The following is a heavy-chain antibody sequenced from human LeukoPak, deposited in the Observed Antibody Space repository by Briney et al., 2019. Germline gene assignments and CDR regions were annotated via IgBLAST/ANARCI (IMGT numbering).Heavy chain of an antibody. V-gene: IGHV3-7*01. J-gene: IGHJ4*02. Sequence: GGSLRLSCAASGFSFNAYWMAWVRQAPGTGLEWVANINPAGSETFHVDPVKGRFSISRDHAKNLVYLQMNSLGAEDTAVYYCATFGLVAALDLWGQGTLVTVSS. D-gene: IGHD5-12*01. CDR2: INPAGSET. CDR3: ATFGLVAALDL. CDR1: GFSFNAYW.